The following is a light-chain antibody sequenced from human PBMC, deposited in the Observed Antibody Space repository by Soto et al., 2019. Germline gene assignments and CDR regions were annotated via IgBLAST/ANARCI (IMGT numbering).Light chain of an antibody. CDR2: DAS. CDR3: QHHSNLFT. V-gene: IGKV3-11*01. Sequence: ELVLTQSPATLSLSPGERATLSCRASQSVSSYLAWYQQKPGQAPRLLLYDASNRATGSPARFSGSGSGTDFTLTISRLEPEDFAVYYGQHHSNLFTFGPGTKVDIK. J-gene: IGKJ3*01. CDR1: QSVSSY.